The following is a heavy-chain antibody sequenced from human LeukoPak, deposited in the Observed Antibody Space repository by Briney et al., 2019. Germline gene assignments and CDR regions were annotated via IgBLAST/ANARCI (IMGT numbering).Heavy chain of an antibody. V-gene: IGHV4-59*01. CDR3: VRGGVSYSYYYYGMDV. CDR1: GGSISSYY. CDR2: IYYSGST. J-gene: IGHJ6*02. Sequence: SETLSLTCTVSGGSISSYYWSWIRQPPGKGLEWIGYIYYSGSTNYNPSLKSRVTISVDTSKNQFSLKLSSVTAADTAVYYCVRGGVSYSYYYYGMDVWGQGTTVTVSS. D-gene: IGHD1-26*01.